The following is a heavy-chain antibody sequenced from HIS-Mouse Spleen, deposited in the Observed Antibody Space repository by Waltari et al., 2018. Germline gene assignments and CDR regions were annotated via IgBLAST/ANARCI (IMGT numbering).Heavy chain of an antibody. CDR3: ARSWGQWYFDL. CDR1: GGSFSGYS. Sequence: QVQLQQWGAGLVKPSETLSLTCAVYGGSFSGYSWSWIRQPPGKGLEWIGEINHSGSTNYNPSLKSRVTISVDTSKNQFSLKLSSVTAADTAVYYCARSWGQWYFDLWGRGTLVTVSS. D-gene: IGHD6-13*01. V-gene: IGHV4-34*01. J-gene: IGHJ2*01. CDR2: INHSGST.